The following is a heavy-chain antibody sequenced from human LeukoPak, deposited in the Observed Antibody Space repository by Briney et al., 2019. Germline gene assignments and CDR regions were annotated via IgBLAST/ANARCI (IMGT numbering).Heavy chain of an antibody. CDR2: IYYSGST. CDR1: GGSISSSNYY. V-gene: IGHV4-39*07. CDR3: ARSSPVDTAMDTSGNYFDY. J-gene: IGHJ4*02. D-gene: IGHD5-18*01. Sequence: PSETLSLTCTVSGGSISSSNYYWGWLRQPPGKGLEWIGSIYYSGSTYDNPSLKSRVTISVDTSKNQFSLKLSSVTAADTAVYYCARSSPVDTAMDTSGNYFDYWGQGTLVTVSS.